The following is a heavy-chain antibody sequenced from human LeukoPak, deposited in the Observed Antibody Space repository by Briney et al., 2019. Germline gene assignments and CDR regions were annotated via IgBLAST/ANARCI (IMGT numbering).Heavy chain of an antibody. V-gene: IGHV3-30*03. CDR2: ISYDGSNK. CDR3: ARLLTATAGTNGNDY. J-gene: IGHJ4*02. CDR1: GFTFSSYG. D-gene: IGHD6-13*01. Sequence: GGSLRLSCAASGFTFSSYGMHWVRQAPGKGLEWVAVISYDGSNKYYADSVKGRFTISRDNSKNTLYLQMNSLRAEDTAVYHCARLLTATAGTNGNDYWGQGTLVTVSS.